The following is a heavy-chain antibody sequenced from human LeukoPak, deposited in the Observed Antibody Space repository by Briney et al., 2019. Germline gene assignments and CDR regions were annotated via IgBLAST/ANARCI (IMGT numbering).Heavy chain of an antibody. V-gene: IGHV4-34*01. Sequence: SETLSLTCAVNGGSLSGYYWSWFRQPPGKGLEWIGEINHSGSTNYNPSLKSRVTISVDTSKNQFSLKLSSVTAADTAVYYCARWGGWNAFDIWGQGTMVAVSS. CDR2: INHSGST. J-gene: IGHJ3*02. CDR3: ARWGGWNAFDI. D-gene: IGHD6-19*01. CDR1: GGSLSGYY.